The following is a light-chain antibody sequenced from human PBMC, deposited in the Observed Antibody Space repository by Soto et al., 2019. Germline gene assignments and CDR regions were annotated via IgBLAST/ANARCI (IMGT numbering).Light chain of an antibody. CDR3: QQYGGSPIT. V-gene: IGKV3-20*01. CDR1: QSVNTK. J-gene: IGKJ5*01. Sequence: IVLTQSPGTLPLSPGDRVTLSCRASQSVNTKLAWYQQKPGQAPTLLMSGASNRASGVPVRFSGSGSGTDFTLTISRLEPEDFATYYCQQYGGSPITFGPGTRLEI. CDR2: GAS.